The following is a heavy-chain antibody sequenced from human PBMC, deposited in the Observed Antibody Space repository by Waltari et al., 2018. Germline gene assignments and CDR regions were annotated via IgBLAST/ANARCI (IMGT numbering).Heavy chain of an antibody. CDR2: IHYSGNP. V-gene: IGHV4-30-4*01. CDR1: GGSISRGDYY. D-gene: IGHD6-25*01. Sequence: QVQLQESGPGLVKPSETLSLTCTVSGGSISRGDYYWSWIRQRPGKGLEWIAYIHYSGNPYYNPSLESRASISRDTSKTQFSLKLNYVTAADTAVYFCAREVGAATTSDAFDIWGQGT. J-gene: IGHJ3*02. CDR3: AREVGAATTSDAFDI.